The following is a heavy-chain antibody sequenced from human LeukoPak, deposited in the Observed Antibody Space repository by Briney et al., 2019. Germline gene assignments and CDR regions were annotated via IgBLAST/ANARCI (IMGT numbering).Heavy chain of an antibody. Sequence: ASVKVSCKASGFTFTDFYMHWVRQSPGQGLEWMGWINPNSGDTKYPQKFQGRVTMTGDTSISTVYMEMSRLTSDDTAVYFCARGRCSGVSGYLVDYWGQGTLVTVSS. CDR2: INPNSGDT. CDR1: GFTFTDFY. D-gene: IGHD2-15*01. CDR3: ARGRCSGVSGYLVDY. J-gene: IGHJ4*02. V-gene: IGHV1-2*02.